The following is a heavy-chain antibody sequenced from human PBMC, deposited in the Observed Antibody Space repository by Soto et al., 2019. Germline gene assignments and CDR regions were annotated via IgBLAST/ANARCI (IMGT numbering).Heavy chain of an antibody. J-gene: IGHJ4*02. CDR2: ISYDGSNK. Sequence: GGSLRLSCAASGFTFSSYGMHWVRQAPGKGLEWVAVISYDGSNKYYADSVKGRFTISRDNSKNTLYLQMNSLRAEDTAVYYCAKDRVGYGDPRHYFDYWGQGTLVTVSS. CDR1: GFTFSSYG. D-gene: IGHD4-17*01. V-gene: IGHV3-30*18. CDR3: AKDRVGYGDPRHYFDY.